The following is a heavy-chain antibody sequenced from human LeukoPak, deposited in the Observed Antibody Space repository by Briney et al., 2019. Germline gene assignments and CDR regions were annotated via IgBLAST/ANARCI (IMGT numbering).Heavy chain of an antibody. Sequence: GGSLRLSCAASGFTFSSHAMTWVRQTSGKGLAWVSNINGGGDKTLYADSVKGRFTISRDNSKSTLYLQMNSLRAEDTAVYFCAYYDSSGYYYGRLRYWGQGTPVTVSS. CDR1: GFTFSSHA. CDR3: AYYDSSGYYYGRLRY. V-gene: IGHV3-23*01. CDR2: INGGGDKT. D-gene: IGHD3-22*01. J-gene: IGHJ4*02.